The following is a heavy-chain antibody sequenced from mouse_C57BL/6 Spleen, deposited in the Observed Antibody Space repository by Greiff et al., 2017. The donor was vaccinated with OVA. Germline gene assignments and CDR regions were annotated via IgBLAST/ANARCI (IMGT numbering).Heavy chain of an antibody. J-gene: IGHJ3*01. V-gene: IGHV1-82*01. CDR2: IYPGDGDT. Sequence: VQLQQSGPELVKPGASVKISCKASGYAFSSSWMNWVKQRPGKGLEWIGRIYPGDGDTNYNGKFKGKATLTADKSSSTAYMQLSSLTSEDSAVYFCAREGDYSNSDAYWGQGTLVTVSA. CDR1: GYAFSSSW. D-gene: IGHD2-5*01. CDR3: AREGDYSNSDAY.